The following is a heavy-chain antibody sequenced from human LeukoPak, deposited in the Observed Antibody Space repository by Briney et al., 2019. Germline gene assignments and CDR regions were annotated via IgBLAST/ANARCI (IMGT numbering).Heavy chain of an antibody. CDR1: GFTFSIYS. D-gene: IGHD3-22*01. CDR3: ARGTRPDYFDSLDDAFDI. Sequence: GGSLRLSCAASGFTFSIYSMNWVPQAPGKGLEWVSSISSRRGYIYYADPVKGRFPLSRENAKNSLYMQMNSLRAEDTAVYYWARGTRPDYFDSLDDAFDIWGQGTMVTVSS. CDR2: ISSRRGYI. J-gene: IGHJ3*02. V-gene: IGHV3-21*06.